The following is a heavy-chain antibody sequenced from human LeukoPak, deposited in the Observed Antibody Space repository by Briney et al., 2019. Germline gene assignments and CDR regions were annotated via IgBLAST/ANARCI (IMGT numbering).Heavy chain of an antibody. D-gene: IGHD2-15*01. CDR3: ARDLGFASVVVAENWFDP. V-gene: IGHV1-46*01. CDR2: INPSGGST. Sequence: GASVKVSCKASGYTFTSYYMHWVRQAPGQGLEWMGIINPSGGSTSYAQKFQGRVTMTRDTSTSTVYIELSSLRSEDTAVYYCARDLGFASVVVAENWFDPWGQGTLVTVSS. CDR1: GYTFTSYY. J-gene: IGHJ5*02.